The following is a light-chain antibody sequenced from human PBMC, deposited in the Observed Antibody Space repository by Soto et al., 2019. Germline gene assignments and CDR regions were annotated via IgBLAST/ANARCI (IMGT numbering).Light chain of an antibody. V-gene: IGLV1-51*01. CDR3: GTWDSCLSAVV. CDR1: SSNIGNNY. J-gene: IGLJ2*01. CDR2: DNN. Sequence: QSVLTQPPSVSAAPGQKVTSSCSGSSSNIGNNYVSWYQQLPGTAPKLLIYDNNKRPSGIPDRFSGSKSGTSATLGITGLQTGDEADYYCGTWDSCLSAVVFGGGTKLTVL.